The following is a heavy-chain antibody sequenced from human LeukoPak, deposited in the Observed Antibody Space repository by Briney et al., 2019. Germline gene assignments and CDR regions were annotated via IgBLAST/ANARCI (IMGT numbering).Heavy chain of an antibody. V-gene: IGHV5-51*01. D-gene: IGHD1-26*01. CDR2: IYPGDSDT. CDR1: GYTFTTYG. J-gene: IGHJ3*02. CDR3: AGHLVGPTTLSAFDI. Sequence: GESLKISCKGSGYTFTTYGIGWLRQMPGKGLEWMGIIYPGDSDTRYSPSFQGQVTISADKSISAAYLQWSSLKASDTAVYYCAGHLVGPTTLSAFDIWGQGTMVTVSS.